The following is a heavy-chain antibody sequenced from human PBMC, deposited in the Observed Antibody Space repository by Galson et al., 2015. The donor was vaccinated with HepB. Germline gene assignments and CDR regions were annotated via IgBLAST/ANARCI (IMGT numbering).Heavy chain of an antibody. D-gene: IGHD3-22*01. CDR1: GFTFSNYA. V-gene: IGHV3-23*01. Sequence: SLRLSCAASGFTFSNYAMSWVRQAPGQGLEWVSSISNSGGTTHYADSVKCRFTISRDNSKNTLSLQMSSLRAEDTALYYCTNDYYDSDYWGQGALVTVSS. CDR2: ISNSGGTT. CDR3: TNDYYDSDY. J-gene: IGHJ4*02.